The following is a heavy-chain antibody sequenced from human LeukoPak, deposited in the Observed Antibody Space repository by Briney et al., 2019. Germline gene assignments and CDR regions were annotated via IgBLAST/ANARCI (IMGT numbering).Heavy chain of an antibody. J-gene: IGHJ1*01. CDR2: IYYSGST. Sequence: PSETLSLTCTVSGGSISSYYWSWIRQPPGKGLEWIGYIYYSGSTNYNPSLKSRVTISVDTSKNQFSLKLSSVTAADTAVYYCASLQYPAAPNEYFQHWGQGTLVTVSS. D-gene: IGHD2-2*02. V-gene: IGHV4-59*08. CDR1: GGSISSYY. CDR3: ASLQYPAAPNEYFQH.